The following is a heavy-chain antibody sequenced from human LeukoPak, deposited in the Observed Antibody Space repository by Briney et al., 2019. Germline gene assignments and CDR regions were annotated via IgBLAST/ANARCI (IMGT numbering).Heavy chain of an antibody. CDR2: ISSNGGST. J-gene: IGHJ5*02. V-gene: IGHV3-64D*06. Sequence: GGSLRLSCSASGFTFSSYAMHWVRQAPGKGLEYVSAISSNGGSTYYADSVKGRFTISRDNSKNTLYLQMSSLRAEDTAVYYCVHLATGTTGTTGKDEFDPWGQGTLVTVSS. CDR1: GFTFSSYA. CDR3: VHLATGTTGTTGKDEFDP. D-gene: IGHD1-1*01.